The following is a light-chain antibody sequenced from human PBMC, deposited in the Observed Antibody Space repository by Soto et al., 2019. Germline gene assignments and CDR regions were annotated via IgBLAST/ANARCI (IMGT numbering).Light chain of an antibody. CDR1: SSNIGAGYD. CDR3: QSYDSSLSGYAV. J-gene: IGLJ7*01. V-gene: IGLV1-40*01. CDR2: GNS. Sequence: QSVLTQPPSVSGAPGQRVTISCTGSSSNIGAGYDVHWYQQLPGTAPKLLIYGNSNRPSGVPDRFSGSKSGTSASLAITGHQAEDEADYYCQSYDSSLSGYAVFGGGTQLTVL.